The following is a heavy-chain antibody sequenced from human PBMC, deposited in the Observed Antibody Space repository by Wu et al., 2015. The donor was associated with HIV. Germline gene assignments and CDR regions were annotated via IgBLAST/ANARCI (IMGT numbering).Heavy chain of an antibody. J-gene: IGHJ4*02. D-gene: IGHD2-21*01. Sequence: QVHLVQSGAEVKKPGSSVKVSCKASGGTFNNFGINWVRQAPGQGLEWMGRIIPISGTTDYAQKFQGRITITADESTRTTYMELSSLRYEDTAVYFCARELLWGEDFWGQGTRVTVSS. CDR2: IIPISGTT. V-gene: IGHV1-69*15. CDR1: GGTFNNFG. CDR3: ARELLWGEDF.